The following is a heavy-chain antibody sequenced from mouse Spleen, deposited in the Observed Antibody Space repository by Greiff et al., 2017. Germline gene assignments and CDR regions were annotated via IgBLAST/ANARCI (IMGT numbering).Heavy chain of an antibody. J-gene: IGHJ4*01. CDR3: ARVEYAMDY. V-gene: IGHV5-17*01. CDR1: GFTFSDYG. Sequence: EVKLLESGGGLVKPGGSLKLSCAASGFTFSDYGMHWVRQAPEKGLEWVAYISSGSSTIYYADTVKGRFTISRDNSKNTVFLQMTSLRSEDTAMYYCARVEYAMDYWGQGTSGTGSS. CDR2: ISSGSSTI.